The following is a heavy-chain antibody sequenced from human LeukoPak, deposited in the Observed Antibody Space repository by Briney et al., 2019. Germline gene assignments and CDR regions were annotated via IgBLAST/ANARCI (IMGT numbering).Heavy chain of an antibody. CDR2: INPNSGGT. CDR3: ARAIVVVTAIPDY. D-gene: IGHD2-21*02. J-gene: IGHJ4*02. V-gene: IGHV1-2*02. CDR1: GYTFTGYY. Sequence: ASVKVSCRASGYTFTGYYMHWVRQAPGQGLEWMGWINPNSGGTNYAQKFQGRVTMTRDTSISTAYMELSRLRSDDTAVYYCARAIVVVTAIPDYWGQGTLVTVSS.